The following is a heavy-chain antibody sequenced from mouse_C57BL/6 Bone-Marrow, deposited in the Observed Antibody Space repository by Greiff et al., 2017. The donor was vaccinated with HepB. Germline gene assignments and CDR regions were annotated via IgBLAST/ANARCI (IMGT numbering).Heavy chain of an antibody. Sequence: EVKLMESGGGLVQPGGSMKLSCAASGFTFSDAWMDWVRQSPEKGLEWVAEIRNKANNHATYYAESVKGRFTISRDDSKSSVYLQMNSLRAEDTGIYYCTTPPYDYDAGYYAMDYWGQGTSVTVSS. CDR1: GFTFSDAW. V-gene: IGHV6-6*01. D-gene: IGHD2-4*01. CDR2: IRNKANNHAT. J-gene: IGHJ4*01. CDR3: TTPPYDYDAGYYAMDY.